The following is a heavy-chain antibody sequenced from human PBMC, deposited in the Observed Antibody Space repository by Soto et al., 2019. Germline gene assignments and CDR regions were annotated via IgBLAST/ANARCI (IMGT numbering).Heavy chain of an antibody. CDR2: ISYDGSNK. Sequence: GWSLRLACASSGFTFISYGMHWVRQAPGKGLEWVAVISYDGSNKYYADSVKGRFTISRDNSKNTLYLQMNSLRAEDTAVYYCAKRSGSYYWYFDYWGQGTLVTVSS. CDR1: GFTFISYG. V-gene: IGHV3-30*18. CDR3: AKRSGSYYWYFDY. J-gene: IGHJ4*02. D-gene: IGHD1-26*01.